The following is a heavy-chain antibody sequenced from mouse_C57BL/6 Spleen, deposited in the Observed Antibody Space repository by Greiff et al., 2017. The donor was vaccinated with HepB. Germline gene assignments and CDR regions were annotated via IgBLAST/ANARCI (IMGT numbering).Heavy chain of an antibody. Sequence: VQGVESGAELVKPGASVKISCKASGYAFSSYWMNWVKQRPGKGLEWIGQIYPGDGDTNYNGKFKGKATLTADKSSSTAYMQLSSLTSEDSAVYFCARWGTRNFDVWGTGTTVTVSS. CDR3: ARWGTRNFDV. CDR2: IYPGDGDT. J-gene: IGHJ1*03. CDR1: GYAFSSYW. D-gene: IGHD3-1*01. V-gene: IGHV1-80*01.